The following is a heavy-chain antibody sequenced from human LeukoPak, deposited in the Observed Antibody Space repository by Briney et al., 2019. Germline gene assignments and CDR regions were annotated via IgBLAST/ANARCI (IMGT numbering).Heavy chain of an antibody. J-gene: IGHJ4*02. CDR2: IYSGGST. CDR3: ARDLPSKSFDY. Sequence: GGSLRLSCAASGFTVSSNYMSWVRQAPGKGLEWVSVIYSGGSTYYADSVKGRFTISSDNSKNTLYLQMNSLRAEDTAVYYCARDLPSKSFDYWGQGTLVTVSS. V-gene: IGHV3-66*02. CDR1: GFTVSSNY.